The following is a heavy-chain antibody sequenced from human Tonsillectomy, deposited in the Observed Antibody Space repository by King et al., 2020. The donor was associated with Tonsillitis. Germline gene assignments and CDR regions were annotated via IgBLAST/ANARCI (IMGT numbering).Heavy chain of an antibody. J-gene: IGHJ6*03. CDR1: GFTFTSYA. V-gene: IGHV3-23*04. CDR3: AKVGTTVTTYYYYYMDV. D-gene: IGHD4-17*01. CDR2: ISGSGGST. Sequence: VQLVESGGGLVQPGGSLRLSCVASGFTFTSYAMTWVRQAPGKGLEWVSSISGSGGSTYYADSVKGRFTISRDTSKNTLYLQMNSLRVEDTAVYYCAKVGTTVTTYYYYYMDVWGKGTTVTVSS.